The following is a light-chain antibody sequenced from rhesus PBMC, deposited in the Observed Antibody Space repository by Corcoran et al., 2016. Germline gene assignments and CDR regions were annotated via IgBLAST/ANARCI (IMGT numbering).Light chain of an antibody. Sequence: QAALTQPRSVSGSPGQSVTISCTGTSSDIGGYNYASWYQQHPDTAPKLMIYEVSKRPSGVSDRFSGSKSGNTASLTISGLQAEDEADYYCSSYAGSNTYIFGAGTRLTVL. CDR1: SSDIGGYNY. J-gene: IGLJ1*01. CDR3: SSYAGSNTYI. CDR2: EVS. V-gene: IGLV2-32*02.